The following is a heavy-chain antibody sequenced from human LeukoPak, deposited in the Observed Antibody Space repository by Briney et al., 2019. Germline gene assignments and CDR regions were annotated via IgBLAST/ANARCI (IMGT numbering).Heavy chain of an antibody. D-gene: IGHD3-10*01. CDR2: IIPIFGTA. CDR3: ARGNDGSGSPSYYFYYMDV. CDR1: GGTFSSYT. J-gene: IGHJ6*03. V-gene: IGHV1-69*13. Sequence: ASVKVSCKASGGTFSSYTISWVRQAPGQPLEWIGGIIPIFGTANYAQKFQGRVTITADESTSTAYMELSSLRSEDTAVYYCARGNDGSGSPSYYFYYMDVWGKGTTVTISS.